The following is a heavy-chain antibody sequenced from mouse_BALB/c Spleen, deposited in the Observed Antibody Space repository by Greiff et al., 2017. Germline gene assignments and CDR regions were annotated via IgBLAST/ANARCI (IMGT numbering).Heavy chain of an antibody. J-gene: IGHJ2*01. V-gene: IGHV5-17*02. CDR2: ISSGSSTI. CDR3: ARSGNYYGYVDYFDY. CDR1: GFTFSSFG. D-gene: IGHD1-2*01. Sequence: EVMLVESGGGLVQPGGSRKLSCAASGFTFSSFGMHWVRQAPEKGLEWVAYISSGSSTIYYADTVKGRFTISRDNPKNTLFLQMTSLRSEDTAMYYCARSGNYYGYVDYFDYWGQGTTLTVSS.